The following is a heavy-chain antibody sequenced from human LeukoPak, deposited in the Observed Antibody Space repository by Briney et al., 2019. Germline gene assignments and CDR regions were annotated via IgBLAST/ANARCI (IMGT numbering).Heavy chain of an antibody. V-gene: IGHV3-23*01. CDR3: AKDGSWGDYYFYFYMDV. J-gene: IGHJ6*03. CDR1: GSRFTFGNFA. D-gene: IGHD3-16*01. CDR2: ISGSGYYT. Sequence: PGGSLRLSCEASGSRFTFGNFALRWVRQAPGKGLEWLSGISGSGYYTYYADSVKGRFTISRDNSKNTLYIEMNSLRAEDTAVYYCAKDGSWGDYYFYFYMDVWGKGTTVTVSS.